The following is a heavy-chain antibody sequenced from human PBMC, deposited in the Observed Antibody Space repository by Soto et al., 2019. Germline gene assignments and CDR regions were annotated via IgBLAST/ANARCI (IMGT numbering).Heavy chain of an antibody. Sequence: ASVKVSCKASGGTFSSYTISWVRQAPGQGLEWMGRIIPILGIANYAQKFQGRVTITADKSTSTAYMELSSLRSEDTAVYYCARETGYSGYDLPSFDYWGQGTLVTVSS. D-gene: IGHD5-12*01. CDR1: GGTFSSYT. CDR2: IIPILGIA. V-gene: IGHV1-69*04. J-gene: IGHJ4*02. CDR3: ARETGYSGYDLPSFDY.